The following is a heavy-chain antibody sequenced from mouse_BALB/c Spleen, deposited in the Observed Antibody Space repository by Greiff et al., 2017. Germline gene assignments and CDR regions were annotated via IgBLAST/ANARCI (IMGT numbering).Heavy chain of an antibody. V-gene: IGHV5-17*02. CDR2: ISSGSSTI. J-gene: IGHJ1*01. D-gene: IGHD1-1*01. CDR3: ARGNYYGSKYFDV. CDR1: GFTFSSFG. Sequence: DVQLVESGGGLVQPGGSRKLSCAASGFTFSSFGMHWVRQAPEKGLEWVAYISSGSSTIYYADTVKGRFTISRDNPKNTLFLQMTSLRSEDTAMYYCARGNYYGSKYFDVWGAGTTVTVSS.